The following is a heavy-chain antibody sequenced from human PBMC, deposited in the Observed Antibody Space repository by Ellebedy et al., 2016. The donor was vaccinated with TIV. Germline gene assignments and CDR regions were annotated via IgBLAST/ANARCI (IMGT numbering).Heavy chain of an antibody. CDR1: GFTFSIYS. Sequence: GGSLRLSXAASGFTFSIYSMNWVRQAPGKGLEWVSAISRSSDYIYYADSVKGRFTISRDNAKNSLYLQMNSLRAEDTAVYYCARGALVGATMPFDFWGQGTLVTASS. J-gene: IGHJ4*02. CDR3: ARGALVGATMPFDF. D-gene: IGHD1-26*01. CDR2: ISRSSDYI. V-gene: IGHV3-21*01.